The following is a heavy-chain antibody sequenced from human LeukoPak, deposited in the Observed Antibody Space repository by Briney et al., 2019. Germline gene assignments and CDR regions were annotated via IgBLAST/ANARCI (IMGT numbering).Heavy chain of an antibody. CDR1: GGSISSYY. D-gene: IGHD3-10*01. CDR3: AKRSYGSGSHDY. CDR2: IYYSGST. Sequence: SETLSLTCTVSGGSISSYYWSWIWQPPGKGLEWIGYIYYSGSTNYNPSLKSRVTISVDTSKNQFSLKLSSVTAADTAVYYCAKRSYGSGSHDYWGQGTLVTVSS. J-gene: IGHJ4*02. V-gene: IGHV4-59*01.